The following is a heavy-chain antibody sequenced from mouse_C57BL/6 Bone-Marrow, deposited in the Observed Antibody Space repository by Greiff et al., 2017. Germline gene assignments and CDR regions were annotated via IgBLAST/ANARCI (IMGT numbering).Heavy chain of an antibody. CDR1: GYTFTSYW. D-gene: IGHD1-1*01. V-gene: IGHV1-55*01. J-gene: IGHJ1*03. CDR3: ASPDYYGSSYWYFDV. CDR2: IYPGSGST. Sequence: VQLQQPGAELVKPGASVKMSCKASGYTFTSYWITWVKQRPGQGLEWIGDIYPGSGSTNYNEKFKSKATLTADKSSSTAYMQLSSLTYEDSAVYYCASPDYYGSSYWYFDVWGTGTTVTVSS.